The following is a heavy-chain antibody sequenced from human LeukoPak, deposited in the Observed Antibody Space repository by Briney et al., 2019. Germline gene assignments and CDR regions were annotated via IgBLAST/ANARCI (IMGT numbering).Heavy chain of an antibody. D-gene: IGHD6-13*01. Sequence: GGSLRLSCAASGFTFSSYSMNWVRQAPGKGLEWVSSISSSSSYIYYADSVKGRFTISRDNAKNSLYLQMNSLRAEDTAVYYCARWAAAATRFDYWGQGTLVTVSS. J-gene: IGHJ4*02. CDR2: ISSSSSYI. V-gene: IGHV3-21*01. CDR3: ARWAAAATRFDY. CDR1: GFTFSSYS.